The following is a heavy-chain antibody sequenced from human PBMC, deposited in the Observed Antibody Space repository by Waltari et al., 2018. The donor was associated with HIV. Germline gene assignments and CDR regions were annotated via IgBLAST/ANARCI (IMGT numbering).Heavy chain of an antibody. CDR3: ARALDYYESGSFPWWFFDL. J-gene: IGHJ2*01. V-gene: IGHV4-61*02. CDR1: GGSITSGRYS. Sequence: QVQLQESGPGLVRPSQTLSLTCTVPGGSITSGRYSWSWIRQPAGKELEWIGRVYTSGNTDYNPSLRSRVTLSVDTSNNQFSLKLSSLTAADTAVYYCARALDYYESGSFPWWFFDLWGRGTLVTVSS. D-gene: IGHD3-10*01. CDR2: VYTSGNT.